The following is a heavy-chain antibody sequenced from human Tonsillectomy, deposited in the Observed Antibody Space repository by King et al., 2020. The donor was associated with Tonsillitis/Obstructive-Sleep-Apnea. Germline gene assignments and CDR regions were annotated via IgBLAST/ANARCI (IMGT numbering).Heavy chain of an antibody. CDR1: GFTFSDYW. Sequence: VQLVEAGGGLVQPGGALRLSCAASGFTFSDYWMSWVRPAPGEGLAGVANIKQDGGKEGYVDSVTGRFRISRDNAKNSGYLQMNSLRAEDGAVYYCAREGEGGFDYWGQGTLVTVSS. J-gene: IGHJ4*02. V-gene: IGHV3-7*04. CDR2: IKQDGGKE. D-gene: IGHD3-16*01. CDR3: AREGEGGFDY.